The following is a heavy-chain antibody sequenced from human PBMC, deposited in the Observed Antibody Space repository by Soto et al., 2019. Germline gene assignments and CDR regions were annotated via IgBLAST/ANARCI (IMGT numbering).Heavy chain of an antibody. CDR1: GFTFSSYA. CDR3: ARGLYNGSPYYYYGMDV. D-gene: IGHD3-16*01. Sequence: PGGSLRLSCAASGFTFSSYAMHWVRQAPGKGLEWVTLISYDGSNKYYGDSVKGRFTISRDDSKNTLYLKMNSLRAEDTAVYYCARGLYNGSPYYYYGMDVWGQGTTVTVSS. CDR2: ISYDGSNK. V-gene: IGHV3-30-3*01. J-gene: IGHJ6*02.